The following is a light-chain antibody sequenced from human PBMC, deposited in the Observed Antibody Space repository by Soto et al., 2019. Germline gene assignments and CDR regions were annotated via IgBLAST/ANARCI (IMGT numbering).Light chain of an antibody. CDR1: QSVSSSY. V-gene: IGKV3-20*01. CDR2: DAS. J-gene: IGKJ1*01. CDR3: QQYGSSPWT. Sequence: VRRQWPATQSVSTGERATLSCRASQSVSSSYLAWYQQKPGQAPRLLIYDASNRATGIPARFSGSGSGTDFTLTISRLEPEDFAVYYCQQYGSSPWTFGQGTKVDI.